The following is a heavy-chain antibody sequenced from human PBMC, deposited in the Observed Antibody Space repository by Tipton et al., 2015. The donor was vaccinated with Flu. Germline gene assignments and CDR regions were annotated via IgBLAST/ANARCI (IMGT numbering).Heavy chain of an antibody. D-gene: IGHD3-16*01. V-gene: IGHV4-31*03. J-gene: IGHJ6*02. CDR3: ARDQGFGGWLTYDYYAMDV. CDR2: IYYSGST. Sequence: TLSLTCTVSGGSISSGGAYWTWIRQVPGKGLEWIGGIYYSGSTYYNPSLESRVTISVDTSQNQFSLNLKSVTAADAAVYYCARDQGFGGWLTYDYYAMDVWGQGTTVTVSS. CDR1: GGSISSGGAY.